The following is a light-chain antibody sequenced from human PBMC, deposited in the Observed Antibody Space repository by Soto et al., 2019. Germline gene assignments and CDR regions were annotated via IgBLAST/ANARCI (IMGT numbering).Light chain of an antibody. CDR2: GAS. CDR1: QSVSSSY. J-gene: IGKJ5*01. CDR3: QQYGSSPYT. Sequence: EIVLTQSPGTLSLSPGERATLSCRASQSVSSSYLAWYQQKPGQAPRLLIYGASSRATGIPDRFSGSGSGTDFTLTISRLEPEDFAVYYCQQYGSSPYTFGQGTGLEMK. V-gene: IGKV3-20*01.